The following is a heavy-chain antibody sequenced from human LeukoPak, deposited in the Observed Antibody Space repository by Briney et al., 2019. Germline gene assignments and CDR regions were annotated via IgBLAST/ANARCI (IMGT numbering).Heavy chain of an antibody. Sequence: GGSLRLSCAASGFTFSSYKMNWVRQAPGKGLEWVKGRFTISRDNAKNSLYLQMNSLRAEDTAVYYCARVLRYCSGGNCYYGGLGYMDVWGKGTTVTISS. CDR3: ARVLRYCSGGNCYYGGLGYMDV. V-gene: IGHV3-21*04. CDR1: GFTFSSYK. J-gene: IGHJ6*03. D-gene: IGHD2-15*01.